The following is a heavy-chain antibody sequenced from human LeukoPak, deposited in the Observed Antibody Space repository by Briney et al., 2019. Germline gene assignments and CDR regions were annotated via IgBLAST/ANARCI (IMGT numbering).Heavy chain of an antibody. V-gene: IGHV3-9*01. CDR2: ISWNSGSI. D-gene: IGHD1-1*01. CDR1: GFTFDDYA. Sequence: GGSLRLSCAASGFTFDDYAMHWVRQAPGKGLEWVSGISWNSGSIGYADSVKGRFTISRDNAKNSLYLQMKSLRAEDTALYYCAKDLAATGPSGGFDYWGQGTLVTVSS. CDR3: AKDLAATGPSGGFDY. J-gene: IGHJ4*02.